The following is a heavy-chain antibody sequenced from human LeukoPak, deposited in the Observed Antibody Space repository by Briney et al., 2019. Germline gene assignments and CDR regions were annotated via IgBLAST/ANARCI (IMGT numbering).Heavy chain of an antibody. CDR2: ISYDGSNK. J-gene: IGHJ6*04. CDR1: GFTFSSYA. D-gene: IGHD1-1*01. Sequence: GGSLRLSCAASGFTFSSYAMHWVRQAPGKEREWVAVISYDGSNKYYEDSVKGRFTISRDNSKNPLYMQMNSLRAEDTAVYYCATGNAEGEKYYYYGMDVWGKGTTVTVSS. V-gene: IGHV3-30-3*01. CDR3: ATGNAEGEKYYYYGMDV.